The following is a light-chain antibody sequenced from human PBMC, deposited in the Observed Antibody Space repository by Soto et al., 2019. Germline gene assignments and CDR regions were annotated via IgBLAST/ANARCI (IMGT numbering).Light chain of an antibody. J-gene: IGLJ1*01. CDR2: KDI. V-gene: IGLV3-25*03. CDR1: ALPKQN. Sequence: SYELTQTPSVSVSPGQTARITCSGDALPKQNAYWYQQKPGQAPVLVIHKDIERPSGIPERFSGSSSGTTVTLTISRVQAEDEADYYCQSADSSGIYYDFGTGTKVTVL. CDR3: QSADSSGIYYD.